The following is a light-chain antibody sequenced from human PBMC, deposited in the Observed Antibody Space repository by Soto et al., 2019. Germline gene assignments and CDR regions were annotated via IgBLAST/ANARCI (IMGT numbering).Light chain of an antibody. CDR3: YSYTRGSTRYV. CDR1: NSDVGSFNS. Sequence: QSALTQPASVSGSPGQSITISCTAANSDVGSFNSVSWYQQHPGKAPKLILYDVNHRPSGVPHHFSGSKSANTASLTISGLQADDEAEYYCYSYTRGSTRYVFGTGTEVTVL. J-gene: IGLJ1*01. V-gene: IGLV2-14*03. CDR2: DVN.